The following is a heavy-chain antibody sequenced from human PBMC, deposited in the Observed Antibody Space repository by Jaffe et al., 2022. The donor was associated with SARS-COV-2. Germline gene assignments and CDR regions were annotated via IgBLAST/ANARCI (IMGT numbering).Heavy chain of an antibody. CDR2: IYYSGST. D-gene: IGHD2-15*01. V-gene: IGHV4-59*01. CDR1: GGSISSYY. CDR3: ARATYCSGGSCLPHPLYYYYGMDV. J-gene: IGHJ6*02. Sequence: QVQLQESGPGLVKPSETLSLTCTVSGGSISSYYWSWIRQPPGKGLEWIGYIYYSGSTNYNPSLKSRVTISVDTSKNQFSLKLSSVTAADTAVYYCARATYCSGGSCLPHPLYYYYGMDVWGQGTTVTVSS.